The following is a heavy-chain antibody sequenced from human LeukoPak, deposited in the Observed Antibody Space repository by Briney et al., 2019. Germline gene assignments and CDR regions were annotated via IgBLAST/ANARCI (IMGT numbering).Heavy chain of an antibody. CDR3: ARGGDLAARPFDY. Sequence: ASVKVSCKASGYSFTGSYIHWVRQAPGQGLESMGWINPNGGGTIYAQKFQGRVTMTRDTSISTAYMELSSLTSDDTAVYYCARGGDLAARPFDYWGQGTLVTVSS. V-gene: IGHV1-2*02. CDR2: INPNGGGT. D-gene: IGHD6-6*01. J-gene: IGHJ4*02. CDR1: GYSFTGSY.